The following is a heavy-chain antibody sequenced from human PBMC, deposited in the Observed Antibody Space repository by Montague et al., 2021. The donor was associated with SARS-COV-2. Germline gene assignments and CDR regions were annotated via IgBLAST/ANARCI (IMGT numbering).Heavy chain of an antibody. D-gene: IGHD2-21*01. CDR1: GLTVSANY. Sequence: SLRLSCAASGLTVSANYMNWVRQAPGKGLEWVSVISGGDTTYYADSVKGRFTISRHTSRNTLFLEMNGLTAEDTAVYYCARDVGAYSGRPGAFDIWGQGTLVTVAS. CDR2: ISGGDTT. J-gene: IGHJ3*02. V-gene: IGHV3-53*04. CDR3: ARDVGAYSGRPGAFDI.